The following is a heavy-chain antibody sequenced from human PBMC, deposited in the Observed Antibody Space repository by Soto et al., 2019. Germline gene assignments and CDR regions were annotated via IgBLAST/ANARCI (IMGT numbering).Heavy chain of an antibody. CDR3: SSGPIVARPY. CDR2: ISSSSSTI. CDR1: GFTFSSYS. D-gene: IGHD6-6*01. Sequence: EVQLVESGGDLVQPGGSLRLSCAASGFTFSSYSMNWVRQAPGKGLEWVSYISSSSSTIYYADSVKGRFTISRDNAKNSLYLQMNSLRAEETAVYYCSSGPIVARPYWGQGTLVTVSS. J-gene: IGHJ4*02. V-gene: IGHV3-48*01.